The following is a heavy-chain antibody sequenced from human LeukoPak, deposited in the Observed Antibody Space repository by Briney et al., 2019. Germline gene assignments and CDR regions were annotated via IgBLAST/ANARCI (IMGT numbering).Heavy chain of an antibody. J-gene: IGHJ5*02. CDR1: GFTFSSYW. CDR3: AKGGIERFGLVPDWFDP. Sequence: GGSLRLSCAASGFTFSSYWMHWVRQAPGKGLVWVSRINGDGSRISYADSVKGRFTISRDNAKNTLYLQMNTLRAEDTAIYYCAKGGIERFGLVPDWFDPWGQGTLVSVSS. V-gene: IGHV3-74*01. CDR2: INGDGSRI. D-gene: IGHD3/OR15-3a*01.